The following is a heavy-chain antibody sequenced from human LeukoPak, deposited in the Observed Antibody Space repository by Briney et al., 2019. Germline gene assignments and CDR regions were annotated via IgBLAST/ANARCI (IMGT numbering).Heavy chain of an antibody. CDR1: GGSISSSSYY. CDR2: IYYSGST. V-gene: IGHV4-39*07. Sequence: SETLSLTCTVSGGSISSSSYYWGWIRQPPGKGLEWIGSIYYSGSTYYNPSLKSRVTISVDTSKSQFSLKLSSVTAADTAVYYCARTYWGSSSLLDDAFDIWGQGTMVTVSS. J-gene: IGHJ3*02. CDR3: ARTYWGSSSLLDDAFDI. D-gene: IGHD6-6*01.